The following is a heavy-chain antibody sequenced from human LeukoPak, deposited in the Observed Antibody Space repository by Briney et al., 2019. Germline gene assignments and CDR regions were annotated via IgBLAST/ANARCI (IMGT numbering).Heavy chain of an antibody. D-gene: IGHD4/OR15-4a*01. CDR2: ISRYNGNT. CDR1: NYNFNSYG. Sequence: GASVKVSCKASNYNFNSYGISWVRQAPGQGLEWMGWISRYNGNTNYAQKVHDRFTMTADTSTNTVYMELRSLRSDDTAMYYCARKDYLMGFADYWGQGTLVTVSS. CDR3: ARKDYLMGFADY. J-gene: IGHJ4*02. V-gene: IGHV1-18*01.